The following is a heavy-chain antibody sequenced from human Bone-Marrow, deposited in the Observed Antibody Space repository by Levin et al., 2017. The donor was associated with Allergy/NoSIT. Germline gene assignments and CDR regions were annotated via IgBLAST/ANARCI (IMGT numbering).Heavy chain of an antibody. CDR3: ARDRWSVADAFDI. CDR2: IIPIFGTA. J-gene: IGHJ3*02. D-gene: IGHD6-19*01. CDR1: GGTFSSYA. V-gene: IGHV1-69*13. Sequence: SVKVSCKASGGTFSSYAISRVRQAPGQGLEWMGGIIPIFGTANYAQKFQGRVTITADESTSTAYMELSSLRSEDTAVYYCARDRWSVADAFDIWGQGTMVTVSS.